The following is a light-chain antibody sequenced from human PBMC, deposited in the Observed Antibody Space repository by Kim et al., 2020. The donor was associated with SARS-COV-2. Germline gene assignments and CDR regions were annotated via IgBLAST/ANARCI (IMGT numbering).Light chain of an antibody. CDR3: QTWDSSGV. CDR2: RDS. V-gene: IGLV3-1*01. J-gene: IGLJ2*01. CDR1: KLGDKY. Sequence: SHELTQPPSVSVSPGQTASITCSGDKLGDKYTCWYQQKPGQSPVLVIYRDSRRPSGIPERFSGSNSGNTATLTISGTQAMDEADYYCQTWDSSGVFGGGTQLTIL.